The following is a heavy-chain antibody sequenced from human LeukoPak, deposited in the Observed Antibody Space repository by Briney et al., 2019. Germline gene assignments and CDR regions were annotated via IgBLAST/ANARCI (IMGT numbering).Heavy chain of an antibody. J-gene: IGHJ3*02. Sequence: ASVKVSCKASGYTFTSYGISWVQQAPGQGLEWMGWISAYNGNTNYAQKLQGRVTMTTDTSTSTAYMELRSLRSDDTAVYYCARGITMIVVDDGEFDIWGQGTMVTVSS. CDR1: GYTFTSYG. D-gene: IGHD3-22*01. CDR3: ARGITMIVVDDGEFDI. CDR2: ISAYNGNT. V-gene: IGHV1-18*01.